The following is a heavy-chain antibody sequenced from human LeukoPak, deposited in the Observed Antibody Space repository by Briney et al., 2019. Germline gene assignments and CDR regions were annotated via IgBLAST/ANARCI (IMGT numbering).Heavy chain of an antibody. D-gene: IGHD6-6*01. V-gene: IGHV1-69*13. CDR2: IIPIFGTA. CDR3: ARDPDIAARSGWFDP. Sequence: SVKVSCKASGGTFSSYAISWVRQAPGQGLEWMGGIIPIFGTANYAQKFQGRVTITADVSTSTAYMELSSLRSEDTAVYYCARDPDIAARSGWFDPWGQGTLVTVSS. CDR1: GGTFSSYA. J-gene: IGHJ5*02.